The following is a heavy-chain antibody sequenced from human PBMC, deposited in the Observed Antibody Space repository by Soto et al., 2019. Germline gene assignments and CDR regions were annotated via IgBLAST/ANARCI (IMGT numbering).Heavy chain of an antibody. CDR2: ISSSSSYI. J-gene: IGHJ6*02. D-gene: IGHD3-9*01. V-gene: IGHV3-21*01. CDR3: ARERVLTGYYDYYYYYGMDV. CDR1: GFTFSSYS. Sequence: PGGSLRLSCAASGFTFSSYSMNWVRQAPGKGLEWVSSISSSSSYIYYADSVKGRFTISRDNAKNSLYLQMNSLRAEDTAVYYCARERVLTGYYDYYYYYGMDVWGQGTTVTVS.